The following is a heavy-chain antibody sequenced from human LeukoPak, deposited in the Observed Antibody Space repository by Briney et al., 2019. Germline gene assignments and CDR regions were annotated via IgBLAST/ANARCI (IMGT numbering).Heavy chain of an antibody. CDR1: GFTVSSNY. CDR2: INSGGST. Sequence: GGSLRLSCAASGFTVSSNYMNWVRQAPGQGLEWVSVINSGGSTHYADSVKGRFTISRDNSKNTLYLQMNSLRAEDTAVYYCARALYYYGSGSDNFLYYWGQGTLVTVSS. V-gene: IGHV3-53*01. D-gene: IGHD3-10*01. J-gene: IGHJ4*02. CDR3: ARALYYYGSGSDNFLYY.